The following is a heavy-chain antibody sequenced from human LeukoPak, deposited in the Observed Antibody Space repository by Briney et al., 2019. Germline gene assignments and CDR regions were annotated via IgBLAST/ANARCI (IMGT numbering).Heavy chain of an antibody. Sequence: PGGSLRLSCAASGFTFSTYTMYWVRHPPGKRLEWVSIIGNNGGGIHYADSVKGRFTISRDNFKNALYLQMNSLRVEDTAVYYCARGQYYSETNGYYLFDYWGQGTLVTVSS. CDR1: GFTFSTYT. D-gene: IGHD3-22*01. CDR2: IGNNGGGI. V-gene: IGHV3-23*01. J-gene: IGHJ4*02. CDR3: ARGQYYSETNGYYLFDY.